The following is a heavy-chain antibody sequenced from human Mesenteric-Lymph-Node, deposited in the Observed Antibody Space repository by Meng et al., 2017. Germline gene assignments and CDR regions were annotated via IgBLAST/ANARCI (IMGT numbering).Heavy chain of an antibody. J-gene: IGHJ4*02. D-gene: IGHD2/OR15-2a*01. CDR2: IYYSGST. Sequence: QVRLQESGPGLVRPSETLSRTCTVSGVSVSSGSYYWSWIRQPPGKGLEWIGYIYYSGSTNYNPSLKSRVTISVDTSKNQFSLKLSSVTVADTAVYFCARGPTVKYFDYWGQGTQVTVSS. CDR1: GVSVSSGSYY. V-gene: IGHV4-61*01. CDR3: ARGPTVKYFDY.